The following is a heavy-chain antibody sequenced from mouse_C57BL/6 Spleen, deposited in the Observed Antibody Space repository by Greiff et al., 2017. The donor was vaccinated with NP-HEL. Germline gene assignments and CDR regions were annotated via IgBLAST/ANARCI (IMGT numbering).Heavy chain of an antibody. J-gene: IGHJ4*01. D-gene: IGHD2-3*01. CDR1: GYTFTSYW. CDR2: INPSNGGT. Sequence: VQLQQPGTELVKPGASVKLSCKASGYTFTSYWMHWVKQRPGQGLEWIGNINPSNGGTNYNEKFKSKATLTVDKSSSTAYMQLSSLTSEDSAVYYCAPGRIYDGYWTVDYYAMDYWGQGTSVTVSS. CDR3: APGRIYDGYWTVDYYAMDY. V-gene: IGHV1-53*01.